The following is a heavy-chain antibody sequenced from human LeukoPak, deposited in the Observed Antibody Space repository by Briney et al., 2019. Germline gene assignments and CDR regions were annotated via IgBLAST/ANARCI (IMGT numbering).Heavy chain of an antibody. J-gene: IGHJ4*02. CDR2: ISYDGSNK. CDR3: AREESSSSGYYFDY. D-gene: IGHD6-6*01. CDR1: GFTFSSYA. Sequence: PGRSLRLSCAASGFTFSSYAMHWVRQAPGKGLEWVAVISYDGSNKYYADSVKGRFTISRDNSKNTLYLQMNSLRAEDTAVYYCAREESSSSGYYFDYWGQGALVTVSS. V-gene: IGHV3-30*04.